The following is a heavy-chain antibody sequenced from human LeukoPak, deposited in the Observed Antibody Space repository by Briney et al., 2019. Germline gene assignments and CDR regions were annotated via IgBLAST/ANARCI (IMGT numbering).Heavy chain of an antibody. V-gene: IGHV4-34*01. Sequence: SETLSLTCAVYGGSFSDYYWSWIRQSPEKGLEWIGEINHSGSTNYNPSLKSRVTISVDTSKNQFSLKLSSVTAVDTAVYYCARWGNVAAAIGLEKYYFDYWGQGTLVTVSS. CDR2: INHSGST. CDR1: GGSFSDYY. J-gene: IGHJ4*02. D-gene: IGHD2-2*02. CDR3: ARWGNVAAAIGLEKYYFDY.